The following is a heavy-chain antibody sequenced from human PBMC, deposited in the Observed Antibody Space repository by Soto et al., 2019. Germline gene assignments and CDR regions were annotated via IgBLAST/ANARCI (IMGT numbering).Heavy chain of an antibody. Sequence: QVQLVESGGGVVQPGGSLTLSCAASRFTFSNYGMHWVRQAPGEGLEWVAVISYDGTNHYYADSVRGRFTLSRDNSKNTLHLHMDRLTSDDTAVYYCASDTKTGVVVPGAPKYWGQGTLVAVSS. CDR1: RFTFSNYG. D-gene: IGHD2-2*01. CDR3: ASDTKTGVVVPGAPKY. J-gene: IGHJ4*02. V-gene: IGHV3-30*03. CDR2: ISYDGTNH.